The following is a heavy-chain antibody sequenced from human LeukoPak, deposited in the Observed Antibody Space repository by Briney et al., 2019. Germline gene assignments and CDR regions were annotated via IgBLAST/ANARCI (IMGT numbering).Heavy chain of an antibody. V-gene: IGHV4-4*09. CDR1: GGSISSYY. J-gene: IGHJ5*02. CDR3: ARGAAAAGTQLQNWFDP. CDR2: IYTSGST. Sequence: SETLSLTCTVSGGSISSYYWSWIRQLPGKGLEWIGYIYTSGSTNYNPSLKSRITISVDTSKNQFSLKLSSVTAADTAVYYCARGAAAAGTQLQNWFDPWGQGTLVTVSS. D-gene: IGHD6-13*01.